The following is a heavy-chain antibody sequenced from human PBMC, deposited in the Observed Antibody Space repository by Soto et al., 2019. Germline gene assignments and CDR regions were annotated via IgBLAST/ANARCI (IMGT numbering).Heavy chain of an antibody. V-gene: IGHV3-30*18. D-gene: IGHD2-8*01. Sequence: QVQLVESGGGVVQPGRSLRLSCAASGFTFSSYGMHGVRQAAGKGLEWVAVISYDGSNKYYADSVKGRFTISRDNSKNTLYLQMNSLRAEDTAVYYCAKAGMGYWGQGTLVTVSS. CDR2: ISYDGSNK. CDR1: GFTFSSYG. CDR3: AKAGMGY. J-gene: IGHJ4*02.